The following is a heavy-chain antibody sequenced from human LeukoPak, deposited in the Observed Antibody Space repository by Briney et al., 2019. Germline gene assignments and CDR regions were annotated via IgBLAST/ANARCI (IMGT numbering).Heavy chain of an antibody. J-gene: IGHJ4*02. CDR3: SAGTGRCDFDF. V-gene: IGHV3-15*01. CDR2: IKSETNGGTI. Sequence: ETLSLTCTVSGGSISSYYWSWIRQPPRKGPEWIGRIKSETNGGTIDYAAPVNGRFTLARDDSKHTLELQMNSLKTADTGVYYCSAGTGRCDFDFWGQGTLVIVSA. CDR1: GGSISSYY. D-gene: IGHD1-1*01.